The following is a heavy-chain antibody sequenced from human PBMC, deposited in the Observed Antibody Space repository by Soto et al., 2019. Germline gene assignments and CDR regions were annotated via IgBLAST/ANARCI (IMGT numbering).Heavy chain of an antibody. V-gene: IGHV1-69*01. CDR3: ARVVILVPTASTHYYYHMDV. CDR1: GGTFSNYA. Sequence: QVQLVQSGAEVRKPGSSVTVSCKASGGTFSNYAISWVRQAPGHGLEWMGGIIPIVGTGSYAQKFQGRVTITADEPTTTAYMELSSLRFEDTAVYYCARVVILVPTASTHYYYHMDVWGPGTTVTVS. D-gene: IGHD2-2*01. CDR2: IIPIVGTG. J-gene: IGHJ6*02.